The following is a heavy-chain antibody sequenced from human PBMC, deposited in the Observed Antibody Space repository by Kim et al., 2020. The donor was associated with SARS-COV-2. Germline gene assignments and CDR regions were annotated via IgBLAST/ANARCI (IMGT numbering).Heavy chain of an antibody. CDR3: ARASGCKLLNWFDP. J-gene: IGHJ5*02. CDR2: MHHSGST. V-gene: IGHV4-39*01. CDR1: GDSISISSYY. D-gene: IGHD2-15*01. Sequence: SETLSLTCTVSGDSISISSYYWGWMRQPPGQELEWIRTMHHSGSTSYSPALKSRVTISVDTAKNQFSLKLSSVTAADTDVYHCARASGCKLLNWFDPWGQGTLVTVS.